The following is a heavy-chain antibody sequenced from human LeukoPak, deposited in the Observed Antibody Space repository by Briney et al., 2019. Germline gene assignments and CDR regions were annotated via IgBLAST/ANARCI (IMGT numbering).Heavy chain of an antibody. Sequence: GGSLRLSCAASGFTVSSNYMSWVRQAPGKGLEWVSVIYSGGSTYYADSVKGRFTISRDNSKNTLYLQMNSLRAEDTAVYYCARGEDVLWFGSDPWGQGALVTVSS. D-gene: IGHD3-10*01. V-gene: IGHV3-53*01. J-gene: IGHJ5*02. CDR3: ARGEDVLWFGSDP. CDR2: IYSGGST. CDR1: GFTVSSNY.